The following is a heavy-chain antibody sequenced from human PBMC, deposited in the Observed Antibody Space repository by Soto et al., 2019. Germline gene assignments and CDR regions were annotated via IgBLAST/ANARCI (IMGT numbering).Heavy chain of an antibody. CDR2: IYYSGST. J-gene: IGHJ6*02. CDR3: ARDFRAYYYDSSAPGAYGMDV. CDR1: GGSISSYY. V-gene: IGHV4-59*01. D-gene: IGHD3-22*01. Sequence: SETLSLTCTVSGGSISSYYRSWIRQPPGKGLEWIGYIYYSGSTNYNPSLKSRVTISVDTSKNQFSLKLSSVTAADTAVYYCARDFRAYYYDSSAPGAYGMDVWGQGTTVTVSS.